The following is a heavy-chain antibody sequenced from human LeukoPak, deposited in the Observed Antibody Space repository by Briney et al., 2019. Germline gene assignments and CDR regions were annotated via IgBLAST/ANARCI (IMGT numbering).Heavy chain of an antibody. CDR3: AKDTGYYYDSSGYYPY. Sequence: PGGSLRLSCAASGFTFSSYEMNWVRQAPGKGLEWVSYISSGGSTIYYADSVKGRFTISRDNAKNSLYLQMNSLRAEDTALYYCAKDTGYYYDSSGYYPYWGQGTLVTVSS. CDR2: ISSGGSTI. J-gene: IGHJ4*02. V-gene: IGHV3-48*03. CDR1: GFTFSSYE. D-gene: IGHD3-22*01.